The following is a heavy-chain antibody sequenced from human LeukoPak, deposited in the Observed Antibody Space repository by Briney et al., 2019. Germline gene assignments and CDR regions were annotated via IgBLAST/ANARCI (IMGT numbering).Heavy chain of an antibody. Sequence: GGSLRLSCAASGFTFDDYAMHWVRQAPGKGLEWVSGISWNSGSIGYADSVKGRFTISRDNAKNSLYLQMHSLRAEDTAVYYCAKDRTRQAYWGQGTLVTVSS. CDR3: AKDRTRQAY. J-gene: IGHJ4*02. V-gene: IGHV3-9*01. D-gene: IGHD3-3*01. CDR2: ISWNSGSI. CDR1: GFTFDDYA.